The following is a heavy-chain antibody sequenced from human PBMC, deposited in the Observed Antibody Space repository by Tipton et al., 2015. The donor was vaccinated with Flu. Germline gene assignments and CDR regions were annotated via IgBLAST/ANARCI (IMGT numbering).Heavy chain of an antibody. CDR2: ISSSSSTI. CDR1: GFTFSSYS. D-gene: IGHD3-16*01. V-gene: IGHV3-48*04. Sequence: GSLRLSCAASGFTFSSYSMNWVRQAPGKGLEWVSSISSSSSTIYYADSVKGRFTISRDNAKNSLYLQMNSLRAEDTAVYYCARSRIMITFGGVHNYFDYWGQGTLVTVSS. CDR3: ARSRIMITFGGVHNYFDY. J-gene: IGHJ4*02.